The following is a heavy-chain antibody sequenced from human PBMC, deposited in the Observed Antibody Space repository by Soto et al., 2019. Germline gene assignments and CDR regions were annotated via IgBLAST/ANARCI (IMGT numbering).Heavy chain of an antibody. Sequence: QVQLVQSGAEVKKPGASVKVSCKTSEHTFSGNKIHWVRQAPGHGLQWMGWIDPLSGGTKYAERFQVRVTLTRDTSVATVSMPLIRLPSDDTGIYYCARDRRGLGIYYDLVVWGQGTEVIGSS. D-gene: IGHD3-16*01. V-gene: IGHV1-2*02. CDR3: ARDRRGLGIYYDLVV. CDR1: EHTFSGNK. J-gene: IGHJ6*02. CDR2: IDPLSGGT.